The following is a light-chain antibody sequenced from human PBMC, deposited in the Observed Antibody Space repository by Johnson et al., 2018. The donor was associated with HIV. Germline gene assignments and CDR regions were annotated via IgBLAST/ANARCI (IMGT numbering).Light chain of an antibody. J-gene: IGLJ1*01. V-gene: IGLV1-51*02. CDR2: ENN. CDR3: ETWDTSLSAGV. CDR1: SSNIGNNY. Sequence: QSVLTQPPSVSAAPGQKVTISCSGSSSNIGNNYVSWYQQVPGTAPKLLIYENNKRPSGIPDRFSGSKSGTSATLGITGLQTGDEADYYCETWDTSLSAGVVGTGTKVTVL.